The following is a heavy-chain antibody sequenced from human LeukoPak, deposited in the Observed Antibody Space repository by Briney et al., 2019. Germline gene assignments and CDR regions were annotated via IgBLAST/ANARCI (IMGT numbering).Heavy chain of an antibody. CDR2: ISSSSSYI. CDR1: GFTFSSYS. CDR3: ARDSSGYYWIFDY. Sequence: PGGSLRLSCAASGFTFSSYSMNWVRQAPGKGLEWVSSISSSSSYIYYADSVKGRFTISRDNSKNTLYLQMNSLRAEDTAVYYCARDSSGYYWIFDYWGQGTLVTVSS. V-gene: IGHV3-21*01. J-gene: IGHJ4*02. D-gene: IGHD3-22*01.